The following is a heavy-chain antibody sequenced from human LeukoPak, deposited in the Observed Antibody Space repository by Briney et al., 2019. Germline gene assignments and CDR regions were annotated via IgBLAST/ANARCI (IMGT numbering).Heavy chain of an antibody. J-gene: IGHJ4*02. CDR2: TSYDGSNK. Sequence: PGGSLRLSCAASGFTFSSYGMHWVRQAPGKGLEWVAVTSYDGSNKYYADSVKGRFTISRDNSKNTLYLQMNSLRAEDTAVYYCAKEGGDIVLMVYAFGSGHYFDYWGQGTLVTVSS. V-gene: IGHV3-30*18. CDR3: AKEGGDIVLMVYAFGSGHYFDY. CDR1: GFTFSSYG. D-gene: IGHD2-8*01.